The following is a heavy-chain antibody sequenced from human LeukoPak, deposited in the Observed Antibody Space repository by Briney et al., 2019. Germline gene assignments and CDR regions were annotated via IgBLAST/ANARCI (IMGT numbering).Heavy chain of an antibody. V-gene: IGHV3-23*01. CDR3: ANDVGDHSFDI. Sequence: GGSLRLSCAASGFTFSSYAMSWVRQAPVKGLEWVSAISPSGGTRYYADSVKGRFTISRDNSQNTLYLQMNSLRAEDTAIYYFANDVGDHSFDIWGQGTMVTVSS. J-gene: IGHJ3*02. D-gene: IGHD2-15*01. CDR1: GFTFSSYA. CDR2: ISPSGGTR.